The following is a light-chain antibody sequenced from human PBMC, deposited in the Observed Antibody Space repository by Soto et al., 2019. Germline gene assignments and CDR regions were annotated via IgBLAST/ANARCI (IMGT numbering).Light chain of an antibody. Sequence: VLTQSPATLSLSPGERATLSCRASQTVSSFLAWYQQKPGQAPRLLIHDSSDRATGIPARFSGSGSGTDFTLTISILEPEDVAVYYCQQRSNWPLTFGGGTKVDIK. CDR1: QTVSSF. J-gene: IGKJ4*01. CDR2: DSS. CDR3: QQRSNWPLT. V-gene: IGKV3-11*01.